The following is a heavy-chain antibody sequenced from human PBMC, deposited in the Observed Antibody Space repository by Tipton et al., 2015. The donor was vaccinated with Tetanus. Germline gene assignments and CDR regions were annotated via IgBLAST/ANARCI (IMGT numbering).Heavy chain of an antibody. D-gene: IGHD2-8*01. J-gene: IGHJ4*02. Sequence: QLVQSGGEVKKPGESLKISCKGSGYIFNNYWIGWVRQKPGKGLEWMGIIYPGDSDTRYSPSFQGQVTISVDKSINTAYLQWSSLKASDTSMFYCARAHCTDGVCNFDFWGQGALFTVAS. V-gene: IGHV5-51*01. CDR1: GYIFNNYW. CDR2: IYPGDSDT. CDR3: ARAHCTDGVCNFDF.